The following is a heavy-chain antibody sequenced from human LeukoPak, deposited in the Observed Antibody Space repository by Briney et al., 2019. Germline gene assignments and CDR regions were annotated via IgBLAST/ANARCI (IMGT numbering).Heavy chain of an antibody. CDR1: GFTFSSYG. J-gene: IGHJ5*02. Sequence: GGSLRLSCAASGFTFSSYGMHWVRQAPGKGLEWVAVISYDGSNKYYADSVKGRFTISRDNSKNTLYLQMNSLRAEDTAVYYCAKDLNLYCSGTSCWGGFDPWGQGTLVTVSS. CDR3: AKDLNLYCSGTSCWGGFDP. D-gene: IGHD2-2*01. V-gene: IGHV3-30*18. CDR2: ISYDGSNK.